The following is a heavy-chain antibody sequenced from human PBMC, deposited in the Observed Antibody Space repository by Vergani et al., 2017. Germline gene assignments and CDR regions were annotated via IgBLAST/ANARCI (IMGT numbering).Heavy chain of an antibody. D-gene: IGHD5-18*01. CDR2: IYTSGST. J-gene: IGHJ3*02. Sequence: QVQLQESGPGLVKPSETLSLTCTVSGGSISSYYWSWIRQPAGKGLEWIGRIYTSGSTNYNPSLKSRVTMSVDTSKNQFSLKLSSVTAADTAVYYCARHGRTGTAMVNNDAFDIWGQGTMVTVSS. V-gene: IGHV4-4*07. CDR3: ARHGRTGTAMVNNDAFDI. CDR1: GGSISSYY.